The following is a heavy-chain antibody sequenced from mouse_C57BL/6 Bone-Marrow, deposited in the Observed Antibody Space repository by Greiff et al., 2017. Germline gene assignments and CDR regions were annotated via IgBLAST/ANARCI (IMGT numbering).Heavy chain of an antibody. CDR1: GYTFTDYE. D-gene: IGHD2-5*01. CDR2: IDPETGGT. Sequence: QVQLKESGAELVRPGASVTLSCKASGYTFTDYEMHWVKQTPVHGLEWIGAIDPETGGTAYNQKFKGKAILTADKSSSTAYMELRSLTSEDSAVYYCTREWVRYYSNYGAMDYWGQGTSVTVSA. V-gene: IGHV1-15*01. CDR3: TREWVRYYSNYGAMDY. J-gene: IGHJ4*01.